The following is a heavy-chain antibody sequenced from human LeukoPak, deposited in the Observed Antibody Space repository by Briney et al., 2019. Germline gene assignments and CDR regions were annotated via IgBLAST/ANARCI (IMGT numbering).Heavy chain of an antibody. D-gene: IGHD3-22*01. Sequence: GGSLRLSCAASGFTVSHNYMSWGRQAPGKGLEWVSVIYSGGNTVYGDSVKGRFTISRDNSKNTVFLQMSSLRAEDTAVYHCARGAYDRSAYWAIDIWGQGTMVTVSS. CDR2: IYSGGNT. J-gene: IGHJ3*02. CDR3: ARGAYDRSAYWAIDI. V-gene: IGHV3-53*01. CDR1: GFTVSHNY.